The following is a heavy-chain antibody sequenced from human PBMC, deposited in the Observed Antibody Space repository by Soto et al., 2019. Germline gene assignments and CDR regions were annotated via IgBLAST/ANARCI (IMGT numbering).Heavy chain of an antibody. CDR3: ARYRFGDLYGMDV. CDR2: INPSGGST. CDR1: GYTFTSYY. J-gene: IGHJ6*02. Sequence: QVQLVQSGAEVKKPGASVKVSCKASGYTFTSYYMHWVRQAPGQGLEWMGIINPSGGSTSYAQKFQGRVTMTKDTSTSTVYMELSSLRSEDTAVYYCARYRFGDLYGMDVWGQGTTVTVSS. V-gene: IGHV1-46*01. D-gene: IGHD3-10*01.